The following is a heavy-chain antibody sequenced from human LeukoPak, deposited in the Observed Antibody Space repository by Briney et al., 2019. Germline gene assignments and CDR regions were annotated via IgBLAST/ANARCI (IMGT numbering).Heavy chain of an antibody. CDR2: ISYDGSNK. D-gene: IGHD1-14*01. CDR1: GFTFSSYA. Sequence: GGSLRLSCAASGFTFSSYAMHWVRQAPGKGLEWVAVISYDGSNKYYADSVKGRFTISRDNSKNTLYLQMNSLRAEDTAVYYCARERKNQPSETGNWFDPWGQGTLVTVSS. V-gene: IGHV3-30-3*01. CDR3: ARERKNQPSETGNWFDP. J-gene: IGHJ5*02.